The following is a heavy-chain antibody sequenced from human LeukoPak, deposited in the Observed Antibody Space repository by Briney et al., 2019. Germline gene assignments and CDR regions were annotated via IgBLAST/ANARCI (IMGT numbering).Heavy chain of an antibody. CDR1: GGSISSGGYY. CDR2: IYYSGST. CDR3: ARGVSYDSSGYYYPDAFDI. Sequence: PSETLSLTCTVSGGSISSGGYYWSWIRQHPGKGLEWIGYIYYSGSTYYNPSLKSRVTISVDTSKNQFSLKLSSVTAADTAVYYCARGVSYDSSGYYYPDAFDIWVQGTMVTVSS. J-gene: IGHJ3*02. V-gene: IGHV4-31*03. D-gene: IGHD3-22*01.